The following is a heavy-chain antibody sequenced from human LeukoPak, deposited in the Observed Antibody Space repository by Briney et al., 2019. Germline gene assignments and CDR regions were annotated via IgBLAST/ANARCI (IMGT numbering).Heavy chain of an antibody. D-gene: IGHD1-26*01. CDR3: ASRSLVGATIRY. J-gene: IGHJ4*02. CDR1: GGSISSSSYY. V-gene: IGHV4-39*01. Sequence: SETLSLTCTVSGGSISSSSYYWGWIRQPPGKGLEWIGSIYYSGSTYYNPSLKSRVTISVDTSKNQFSLKLSSVTAADTAVYYCASRSLVGATIRYWGQGTLVTVSS. CDR2: IYYSGST.